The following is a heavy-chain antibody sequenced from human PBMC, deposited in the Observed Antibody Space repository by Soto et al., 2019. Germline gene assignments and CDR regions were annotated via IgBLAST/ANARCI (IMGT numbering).Heavy chain of an antibody. V-gene: IGHV4-59*01. J-gene: IGHJ4*02. D-gene: IGHD4-17*01. CDR2: IFYTGRT. CDR3: VRVGGYYGDFPNFDY. Sequence: PSETLSLTCTISGGSISPYHWSWIRQPPGKGLEWIGDIFYTGRTKYNPSLQSRVTMSLGTSKNHFYLTLTSVTAADTAVYYCVRVGGYYGDFPNFDYWGQGALVTVSS. CDR1: GGSISPYH.